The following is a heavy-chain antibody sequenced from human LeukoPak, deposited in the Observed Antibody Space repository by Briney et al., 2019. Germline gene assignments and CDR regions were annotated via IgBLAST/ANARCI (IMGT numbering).Heavy chain of an antibody. CDR2: IYWDDDK. J-gene: IGHJ4*02. D-gene: IGHD3-22*01. Sequence: SGPTQFPPTQTLTLSCTFSGFSLSTSGVGVGWIRQPPGKALEWLALIYWDDDKLYSPSLKSRLTITKDTSKNQVALTMTNMDPVDTATYYCAHKGYYYDSSGYYKQYYFDYWGQGTLVTVSS. CDR3: AHKGYYYDSSGYYKQYYFDY. CDR1: GFSLSTSGVG. V-gene: IGHV2-5*02.